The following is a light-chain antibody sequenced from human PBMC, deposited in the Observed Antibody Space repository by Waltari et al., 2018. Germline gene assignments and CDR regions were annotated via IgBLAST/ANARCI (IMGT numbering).Light chain of an antibody. J-gene: IGKJ1*01. V-gene: IGKV2-29*02. Sequence: DIVMTQTPLSLPVTPGEPASISCRSSQSLLHSDGNTYLYWYLQKPGQPPRLLVYRLSNRFSAVPDRFSGSGSGTDFTLKISRVTAEDVGVYYCMQALQIPWTFGQGTKVEIK. CDR3: MQALQIPWT. CDR2: RLS. CDR1: QSLLHSDGNTY.